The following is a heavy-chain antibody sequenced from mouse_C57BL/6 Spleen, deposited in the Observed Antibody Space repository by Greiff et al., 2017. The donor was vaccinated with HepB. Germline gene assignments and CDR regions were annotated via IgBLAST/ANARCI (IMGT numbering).Heavy chain of an antibody. CDR3: AKGYETAWFAY. CDR1: GFTFSDYG. J-gene: IGHJ3*01. V-gene: IGHV5-17*01. D-gene: IGHD2-3*01. Sequence: EVKVVESGGGLVKPGGSLKLSCAASGFTFSDYGMHWVRQAPEKGLEWVAYISSGSSTIYYADTVKGRFTISRDNAKNTLFLQMTSLRSEDTAMYYCAKGYETAWFAYWGQGTLVTVSA. CDR2: ISSGSSTI.